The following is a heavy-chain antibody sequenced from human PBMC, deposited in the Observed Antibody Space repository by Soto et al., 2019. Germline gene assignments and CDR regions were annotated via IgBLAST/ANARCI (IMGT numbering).Heavy chain of an antibody. J-gene: IGHJ5*02. D-gene: IGHD2-15*01. Sequence: QVRLQESGPGLVKPSETLSLTCTVSGDSIGSVNYHWGWIRQSPGKVLEWIGSMYSTGSTQYNPSLKSRVTMSVDTSTNQFSLKLRSVTAADTAIYYCARRPVRGGNSGVGFDPWGQGTLVTVSS. V-gene: IGHV4-39*01. CDR2: MYSTGST. CDR1: GDSIGSVNYH. CDR3: ARRPVRGGNSGVGFDP.